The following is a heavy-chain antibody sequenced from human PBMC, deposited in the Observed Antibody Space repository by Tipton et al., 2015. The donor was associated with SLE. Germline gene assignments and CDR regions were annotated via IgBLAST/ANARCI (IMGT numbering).Heavy chain of an antibody. CDR1: GGSISGYY. D-gene: IGHD6-19*01. CDR3: ARDVWQWLDY. CDR2: ISFSGLT. J-gene: IGHJ4*02. Sequence: TLSLPCTVSGGSISGYYWSWVRQPPGKGLEWIGYISFSGLTNYNPSVRSRVSTSMDTSKNQFSLQMSSVTAADTALYYCARDVWQWLDYWGQGTLVTVSS. V-gene: IGHV4-59*12.